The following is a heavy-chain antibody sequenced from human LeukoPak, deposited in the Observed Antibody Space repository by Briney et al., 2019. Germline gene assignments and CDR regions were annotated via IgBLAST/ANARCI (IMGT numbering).Heavy chain of an antibody. CDR3: ARDSSAYNNLDY. V-gene: IGHV4-39*07. CDR1: GGSISSSSYY. D-gene: IGHD3-22*01. J-gene: IGHJ4*02. Sequence: SETLSLTCTVSGGSISSSSYYWGWIRQPPGKGLEWIGSIYYSGSTYYNPSLKSRVTISVDTSKNQFSLRLSSVTAADTAVYYCARDSSAYNNLDYWGQGTLITVSS. CDR2: IYYSGST.